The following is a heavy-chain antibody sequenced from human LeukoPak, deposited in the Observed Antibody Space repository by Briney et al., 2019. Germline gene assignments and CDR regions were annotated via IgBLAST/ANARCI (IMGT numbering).Heavy chain of an antibody. CDR3: ARVSPVDTAMAYYFDY. D-gene: IGHD5-18*01. CDR1: GGSVSSGSYY. V-gene: IGHV4-31*03. Sequence: SETLSLTCTVSGGSVSSGSYYWSWIRQHPGKGLEWIGYIYYSGSTYYNPSLKSRVTISVDTSKNQFSLKLTSVTAADTAVYYCARVSPVDTAMAYYFDYWGQGTLVTVSS. CDR2: IYYSGST. J-gene: IGHJ4*02.